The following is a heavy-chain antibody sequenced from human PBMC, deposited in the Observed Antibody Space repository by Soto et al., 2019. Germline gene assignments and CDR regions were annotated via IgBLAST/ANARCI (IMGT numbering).Heavy chain of an antibody. CDR1: GDTFSNQA. Sequence: GASVKVSCKTSGDTFSNQAISWVRQAPGQGLEWMGGIIPLFDSASYAQRSHDRVTITADKFTNTVYMELISLTSEDTAVYYCAASTFQSGVSGYFHLDHWGQGTLVTVSS. CDR2: IIPLFDSA. V-gene: IGHV1-69*06. CDR3: AASTFQSGVSGYFHLDH. D-gene: IGHD3-3*01. J-gene: IGHJ4*02.